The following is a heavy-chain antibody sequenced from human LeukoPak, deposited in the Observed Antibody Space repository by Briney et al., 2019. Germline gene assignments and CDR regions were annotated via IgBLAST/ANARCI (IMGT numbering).Heavy chain of an antibody. CDR2: IYHSGST. CDR3: ARLWGSSWSAEYFQH. CDR1: GGSISSGGYS. V-gene: IGHV4-30-2*01. J-gene: IGHJ1*01. D-gene: IGHD6-13*01. Sequence: SQTLSLTCAVSGGSISSGGYSRSWIRQPPGKGLEWIGYIYHSGSTYYNPSLKSRVTISVDKSKNQFSLKLSSVTAADTAVYYCARLWGSSWSAEYFQHWGQGTLVTVSS.